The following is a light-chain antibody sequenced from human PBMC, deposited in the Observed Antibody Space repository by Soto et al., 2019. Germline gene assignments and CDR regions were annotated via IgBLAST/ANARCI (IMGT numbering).Light chain of an antibody. V-gene: IGKV3-15*01. CDR1: QSISNN. Sequence: EIVMTQSPATLSVSPGERVTLSCRASQSISNNLAWYQQKHGQAPRLLIYGASTRATGIPARFSGSGSGTEFTLTISSLQSEDFAVYYCQQYSDWPLTFGGGTKVEIK. J-gene: IGKJ4*01. CDR3: QQYSDWPLT. CDR2: GAS.